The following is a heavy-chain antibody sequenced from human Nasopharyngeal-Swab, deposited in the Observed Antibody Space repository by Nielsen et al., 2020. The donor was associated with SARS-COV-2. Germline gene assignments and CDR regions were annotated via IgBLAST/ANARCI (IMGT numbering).Heavy chain of an antibody. V-gene: IGHV4-30-4*08. CDR3: ARGVVSDAGYDY. CDR1: GGSLSSGDSY. CDR2: IYYSRST. D-gene: IGHD2-21*01. Sequence: SQTLSPTCTVSGGSLSSGDSYWSWIRQPPGKGLEWIGYIYYSRSTYYNPSPKSRVTISVDTSKNQFSLKLSSVTAADTAEYYCARGVVSDAGYDYWGQGTLVTVSS. J-gene: IGHJ4*02.